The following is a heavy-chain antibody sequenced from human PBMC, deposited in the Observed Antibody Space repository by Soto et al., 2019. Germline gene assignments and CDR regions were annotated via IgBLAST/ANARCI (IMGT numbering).Heavy chain of an antibody. Sequence: PGESLKISCAASRFTFTRYSMNWVRQAPGKGLEWVSSISSTTNYIYYGDSMKGRFTISRDNAKNSLYLEMNSLRAEDTAVYYCARESEDLTSNFDYWGQGTLVTVSS. CDR2: ISSTTNYI. J-gene: IGHJ4*02. CDR1: RFTFTRYS. V-gene: IGHV3-21*06. CDR3: ARESEDLTSNFDY.